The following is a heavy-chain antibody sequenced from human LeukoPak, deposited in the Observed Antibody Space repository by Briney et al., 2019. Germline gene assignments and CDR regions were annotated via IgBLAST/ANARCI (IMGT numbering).Heavy chain of an antibody. V-gene: IGHV3-7*04. Sequence: GGSLRLSCVASGFPFSSYWMTWVRQAPGKGLEWVANIKQDGSKKSYVDSVKGRFTISRDNAKNSLYLQMNSLRAEDTAIYYCTRVGYIDEGIDFWGQGTLVTVSS. CDR3: TRVGYIDEGIDF. D-gene: IGHD5-24*01. CDR2: IKQDGSKK. CDR1: GFPFSSYW. J-gene: IGHJ4*02.